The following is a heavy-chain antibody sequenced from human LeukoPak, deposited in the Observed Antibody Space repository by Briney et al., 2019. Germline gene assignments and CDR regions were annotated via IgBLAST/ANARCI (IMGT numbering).Heavy chain of an antibody. CDR2: STSSCGTT. V-gene: IGHV3-48*03. CDR1: GFTFSNSE. CDR3: ARDQRWFGELDF. J-gene: IGHJ4*02. Sequence: GGSLTLSCPASGFTFSNSEMNWVRQAPGKGLEWVSYSTSSCGTTYYAGPVKSRFTISRDNARNALFLQMNSLRAEDTAVYYCARDQRWFGELDFWGQGTLVTVSS. D-gene: IGHD3-10*01.